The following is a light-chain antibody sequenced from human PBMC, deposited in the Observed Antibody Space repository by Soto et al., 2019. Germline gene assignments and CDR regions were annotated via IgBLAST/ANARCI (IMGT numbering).Light chain of an antibody. J-gene: IGKJ2*01. CDR3: LEDYNYPYT. CDR1: QGIRND. V-gene: IGKV1-6*01. CDR2: AAS. Sequence: AIQMTQSPSSLSASVGDRVTITCRASQGIRNDLGWYQQKPGKAPKLLIYAASSLQSGVPSRFSGSGAGTDFTFTISSLQPEDFATYYCLEDYNYPYTFGQGTNVDIK.